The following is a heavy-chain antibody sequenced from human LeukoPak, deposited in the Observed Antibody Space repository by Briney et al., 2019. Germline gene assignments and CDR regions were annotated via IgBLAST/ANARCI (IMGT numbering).Heavy chain of an antibody. J-gene: IGHJ4*02. D-gene: IGHD3-10*01. Sequence: GGSLRLSCAASGFTFSSYSMNWVRQAPGKGLEWVGFIRGNSYGATTHYAASVQGRFTISRDDSQSTAYLQMNSLKSEDTALYYCTRIYGSGTFLPDYWGQGTLVTVSS. V-gene: IGHV3-49*04. CDR1: GFTFSSYS. CDR2: IRGNSYGATT. CDR3: TRIYGSGTFLPDY.